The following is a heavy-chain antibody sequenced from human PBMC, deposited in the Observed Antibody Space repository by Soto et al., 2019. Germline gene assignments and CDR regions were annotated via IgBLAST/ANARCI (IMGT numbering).Heavy chain of an antibody. CDR3: ARDRGYTYGFDF. CDR2: ISSSSSTI. J-gene: IGHJ4*02. V-gene: IGHV3-48*02. D-gene: IGHD5-18*01. CDR1: GLTFTSYS. Sequence: EVQLVESGGGLVQPGGSLRLSCAASGLTFTSYSMNWVRQAPGKGLEWVSFISSSSSTIYYADSVKGRFTISSDNAKNSLYLQMNSLRDEDTAVYYCARDRGYTYGFDFWGQGALVTVSS.